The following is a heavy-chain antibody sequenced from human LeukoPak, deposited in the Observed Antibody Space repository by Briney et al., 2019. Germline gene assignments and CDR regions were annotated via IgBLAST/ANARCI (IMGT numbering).Heavy chain of an antibody. D-gene: IGHD3-16*01. Sequence: ASVKVSCKPSRYIFTSYGISWVRRSPGQGREWMVWNSAYNENTNYAQKLQSRVTITTDTYTSTAYMELRSLRSDDTAVYYCARESQAIRGDYWGQGTLVTVSS. J-gene: IGHJ4*02. CDR1: RYIFTSYG. CDR2: NSAYNENT. V-gene: IGHV1-18*01. CDR3: ARESQAIRGDY.